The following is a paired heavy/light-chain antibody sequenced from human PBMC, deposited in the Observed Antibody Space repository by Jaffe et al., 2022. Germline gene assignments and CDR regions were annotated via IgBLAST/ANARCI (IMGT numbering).Light chain of an antibody. V-gene: IGKV2-28*01. Sequence: EIVMTQSPLSLPVTPGEPASISCRSSQSLLHSNGYNYLAWFLQKPGQSPQTLIYLGSKRASGVPDRFSASGSVTDFTLKISRVEAEDVGIYYCMQGLQTPQTFGQGTKLEIK. CDR3: MQGLQTPQT. CDR1: QSLLHSNGYNY. J-gene: IGKJ2*01. CDR2: LGS.
Heavy chain of an antibody. CDR3: ARMVIGEYSGYDYVWLGMDV. CDR2: VYHSGST. CDR1: GGSISSSNW. D-gene: IGHD5-12*01. Sequence: QVQLQESGPGLVKPSGTLSLTCAVSGGSISSSNWLTWLRQPPGKGLEWIGEVYHSGSTNYNPSLKSRVTISVDKSKNQFSLRLTSVTAADTAVYYCARMVIGEYSGYDYVWLGMDVWGKGTTVIVSS. V-gene: IGHV4-4*02. J-gene: IGHJ6*03.